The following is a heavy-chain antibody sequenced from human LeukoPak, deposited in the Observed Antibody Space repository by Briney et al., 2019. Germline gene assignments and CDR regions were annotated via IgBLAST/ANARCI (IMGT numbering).Heavy chain of an antibody. V-gene: IGHV4-38-2*02. CDR1: GYSTSSPFY. CDR3: ARARYCTATGYLVGNFDS. D-gene: IGHD2-8*02. J-gene: IGHJ4*02. CDR2: IFHSGST. Sequence: SETLSLTCNVSGYSTSSPFYWAWIRQPPGKGLEWVGSIFHSGSTYSNPSLNSRVSISVDTSEKQFFLKLISVTAADTAVYYCARARYCTATGYLVGNFDSWGRGTLVTVSS.